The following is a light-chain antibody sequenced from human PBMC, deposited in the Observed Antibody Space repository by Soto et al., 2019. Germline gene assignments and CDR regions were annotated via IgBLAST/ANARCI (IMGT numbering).Light chain of an antibody. Sequence: QLVLTQSPSASASLGASVKLTCTVSSGHSTYAIAWHQLQPEKGPRYLMKLNSDGSHTKGDGIPRRFSGSSSGAERYLIISSLQSDDEADYYCQTWGTGIHVFGGGTKVTVL. J-gene: IGLJ2*01. CDR1: SGHSTYA. CDR2: LNSDGSH. CDR3: QTWGTGIHV. V-gene: IGLV4-69*01.